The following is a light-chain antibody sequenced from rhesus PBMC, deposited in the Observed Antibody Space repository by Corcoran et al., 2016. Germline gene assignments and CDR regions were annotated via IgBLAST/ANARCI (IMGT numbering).Light chain of an antibody. CDR2: GAS. CDR1: QRVSNA. V-gene: IGKV3-53*01. Sequence: QVILTQSPATLSLSPGERATLSCRASQRVSNALAWYQQKPGPAPRPPIYGASSRATGIPERFSGSGSGTEFTLTSSSLEPEDFAIYYCQKYSTSPFTFGPWTKLDIK. CDR3: QKYSTSPFT. J-gene: IGKJ3*01.